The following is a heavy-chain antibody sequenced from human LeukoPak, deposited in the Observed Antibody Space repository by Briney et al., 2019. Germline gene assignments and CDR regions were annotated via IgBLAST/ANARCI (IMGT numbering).Heavy chain of an antibody. Sequence: SETLSLTCTVSGGSFSNYYWSWIRQPPGKGLEWIGYIYYSGSTNYNPSLKSRVTISVDTSKNQFSLNLSFVTAADTAVYYCARHPTALVSYGFDPWGQGTLVTVSS. J-gene: IGHJ5*02. CDR3: ARHPTALVSYGFDP. V-gene: IGHV4-59*08. D-gene: IGHD5-18*01. CDR1: GGSFSNYY. CDR2: IYYSGST.